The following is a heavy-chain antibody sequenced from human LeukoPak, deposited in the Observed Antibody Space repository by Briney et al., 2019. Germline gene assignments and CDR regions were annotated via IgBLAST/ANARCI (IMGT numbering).Heavy chain of an antibody. CDR3: GRVHCSTNSCYDYYDYYMDV. CDR1: GFRFDDYS. J-gene: IGHJ6*03. V-gene: IGHV3-20*04. Sequence: GGSLRLSCAASGFRFDDYSMNWVRHVPGKGLEWVAGINWDGASTGYRDSMKGRFTISRDNGKNSLYLQMNSLRVEDTAVYYCGRVHCSTNSCYDYYDYYMDVSGKGTTVTVSS. CDR2: INWDGAST. D-gene: IGHD2-2*01.